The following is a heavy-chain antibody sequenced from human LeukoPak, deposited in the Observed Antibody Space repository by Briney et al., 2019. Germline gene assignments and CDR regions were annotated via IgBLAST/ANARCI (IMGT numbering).Heavy chain of an antibody. CDR1: GYTFTSYY. CDR2: INPSGGSA. Sequence: ASVKVSRKASGYTFTSYYMHWVRQAPGQGLEWMGIINPSGGSASYAQKFQGRVTMTRDMSTSTVYMELSSLRSEDTAVYYCARDQEDYYDSSGYFFWGQGTLVTVSS. J-gene: IGHJ4*02. CDR3: ARDQEDYYDSSGYFF. D-gene: IGHD3-22*01. V-gene: IGHV1-46*01.